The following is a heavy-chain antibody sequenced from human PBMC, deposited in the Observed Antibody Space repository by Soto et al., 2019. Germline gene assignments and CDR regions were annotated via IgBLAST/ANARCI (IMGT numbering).Heavy chain of an antibody. CDR2: ISSSSGTI. V-gene: IGHV3-48*01. CDR1: GFTFSSCS. J-gene: IGHJ4*02. CDR3: AKDRGLGAARPRVEDY. D-gene: IGHD6-6*01. Sequence: EVQLVESGGGLVQPGGSLRLSCAASGFTFSSCSMNWVRQAPGKGLEWVSYISSSSGTIYYADSVKGRFTISRDNSKNTLYLQMNSLRAEDTAVYYCAKDRGLGAARPRVEDYWGQGTLVTVSS.